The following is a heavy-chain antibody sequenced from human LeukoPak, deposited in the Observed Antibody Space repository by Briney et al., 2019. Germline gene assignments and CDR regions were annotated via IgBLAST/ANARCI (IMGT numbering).Heavy chain of an antibody. V-gene: IGHV4-4*02. CDR3: ASLGYCSGGSCYYFDY. D-gene: IGHD2-15*01. CDR2: IYHSGST. CDR1: GGSISSSNW. Sequence: SGTLSLTCAVSGGSISSSNWWSWVRQPPGKGLEWIGEIYHSGSTYYNPSLKSRVTISVDTSKNQFSLKLSSVTAADTAVYYCASLGYCSGGSCYYFDYWGQGTLVTVSS. J-gene: IGHJ4*02.